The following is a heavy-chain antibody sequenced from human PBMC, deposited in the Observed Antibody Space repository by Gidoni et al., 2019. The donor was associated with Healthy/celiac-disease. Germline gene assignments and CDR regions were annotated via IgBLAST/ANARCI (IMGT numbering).Heavy chain of an antibody. J-gene: IGHJ4*02. CDR3: TRDPLYYYDSSGYPS. CDR2: IRSKAYGGTT. V-gene: IGHV3-49*05. D-gene: IGHD3-22*01. CDR1: GFTFGDYA. Sequence: EVQLVESGGGLVKQGRSLRLSCTASGFTFGDYAMSWFRQAPGKGLGWVGFIRSKAYGGTTEYAASVKGRFTISRDDSKSIAYLQMNSLKTEDTAVYYFTRDPLYYYDSSGYPSWGQGTLVTVSS.